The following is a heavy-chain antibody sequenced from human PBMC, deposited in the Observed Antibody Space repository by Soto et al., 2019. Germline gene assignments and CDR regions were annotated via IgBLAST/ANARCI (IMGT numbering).Heavy chain of an antibody. CDR1: GFTFTSYS. V-gene: IGHV3-21*01. CDR3: ARDRVEGDYDSSGYSL. D-gene: IGHD3-22*01. Sequence: GGSLRLSCAASGFTFTSYSMNWVRQAPGKGLEWVSSISSSSTYIYYADSLKGRFTISRDNAKNSLYLQMNGLRAEDTAVYYRARDRVEGDYDSSGYSLWGQGTLVTVSS. J-gene: IGHJ4*02. CDR2: ISSSSTYI.